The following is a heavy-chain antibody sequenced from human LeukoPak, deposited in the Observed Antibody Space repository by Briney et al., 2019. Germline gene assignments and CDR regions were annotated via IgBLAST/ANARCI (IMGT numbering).Heavy chain of an antibody. J-gene: IGHJ6*03. V-gene: IGHV3-48*01. CDR1: GFTLRTYT. D-gene: IGHD3-10*01. Sequence: PGGSLRLSCAASGFTLRTYTMNWVRQAPGKGLEWVSYISTSSSTIYYADSVKGRFTISRDNAKNSLYLQMNSLRAEDTAVYYCARDEGPMVRGAIMLGDYYYYMDVWGKGTTVTVSS. CDR3: ARDEGPMVRGAIMLGDYYYYMDV. CDR2: ISTSSSTI.